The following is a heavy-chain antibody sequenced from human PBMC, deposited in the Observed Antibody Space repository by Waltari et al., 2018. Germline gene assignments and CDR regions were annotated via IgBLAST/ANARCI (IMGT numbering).Heavy chain of an antibody. V-gene: IGHV4-59*01. J-gene: IGHJ4*02. CDR2: IYYSGST. Sequence: QVQLQESGPGLVKPSETLSLTCTVSGGSISSYYWSWIRQPPGQGLEWIGYIYYSGSTIYNPSLKSRVTISVDTSKNQFSLKLSSVTAADTAVYYCARLYSSSWSFDYWGQGTLVTVSS. D-gene: IGHD6-13*01. CDR3: ARLYSSSWSFDY. CDR1: GGSISSYY.